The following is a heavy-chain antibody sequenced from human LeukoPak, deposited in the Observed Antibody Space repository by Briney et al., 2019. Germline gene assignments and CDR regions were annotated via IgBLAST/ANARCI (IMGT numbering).Heavy chain of an antibody. CDR1: GYTFTSYD. CDR3: ARSRFGSGYDRGWFDP. CDR2: MNPNSGNT. V-gene: IGHV1-8*01. J-gene: IGHJ5*02. Sequence: ASVKVPCKASGYTFTSYDINWVRQATGQGLEWMGWMNPNSGNTGYAQKFQGRVTMTRNTSISTAYMELSSLRSEDTAVYYCARSRFGSGYDRGWFDPWGQGTLVTVSS. D-gene: IGHD5-12*01.